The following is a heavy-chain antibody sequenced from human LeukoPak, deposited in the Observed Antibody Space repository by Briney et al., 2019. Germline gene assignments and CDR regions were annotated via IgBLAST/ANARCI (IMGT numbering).Heavy chain of an antibody. V-gene: IGHV3-30*04. CDR3: ASWDSSGYYPIDY. D-gene: IGHD3-22*01. J-gene: IGHJ4*02. Sequence: GGSLRLSCAASGFTFSSYAMHWVSQAPGKGLEWVAVISYDGSNKYYADSVKGRFTISRDNSKNTLYLQMNSLRAEDTAVYYCASWDSSGYYPIDYWGQGTLVTVSS. CDR2: ISYDGSNK. CDR1: GFTFSSYA.